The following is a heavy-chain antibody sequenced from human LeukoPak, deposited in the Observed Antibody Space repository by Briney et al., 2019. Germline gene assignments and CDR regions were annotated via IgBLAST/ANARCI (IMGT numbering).Heavy chain of an antibody. CDR3: AKPLMVRGVLDDY. J-gene: IGHJ4*02. CDR2: ISGSGGST. CDR1: GFSFSSYA. D-gene: IGHD3-10*01. Sequence: GGSLRLSCAASGFSFSSYAMSWVRQAPGKGLEWVSTISGSGGSTYYADSVKGRFTISRDNSKNTLYLQMNSLRAEDTAVYYCAKPLMVRGVLDDYWGQGTLVTVSS. V-gene: IGHV3-23*01.